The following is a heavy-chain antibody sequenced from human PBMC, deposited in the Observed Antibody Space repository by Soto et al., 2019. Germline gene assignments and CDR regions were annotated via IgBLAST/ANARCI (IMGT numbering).Heavy chain of an antibody. CDR1: GFTFSSYG. CDR3: ARESLPAYSSSWTADY. D-gene: IGHD6-13*01. J-gene: IGHJ4*02. Sequence: QVQLVESGGGVDQPGRSLRLSCAASGFTFSSYGMNWVRQAPGTGLAWVAVIWYDGSNKYYADSVKGRFTISRDNSKNTLYLQMNSLRAEDTAVYYCARESLPAYSSSWTADYWGQGTLVTVSS. CDR2: IWYDGSNK. V-gene: IGHV3-33*01.